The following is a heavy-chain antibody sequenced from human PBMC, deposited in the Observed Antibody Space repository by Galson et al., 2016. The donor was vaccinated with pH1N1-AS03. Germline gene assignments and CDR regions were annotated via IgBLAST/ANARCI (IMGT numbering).Heavy chain of an antibody. D-gene: IGHD6-19*01. CDR2: FYYIANT. CDR1: GGSIGVSY. V-gene: IGHV4-59*01. J-gene: IGHJ4*02. Sequence: LSLTCTVSGGSIGVSYWSWIRQSPGRGVEWIGYFYYIANTKYNPSLKSRVTMSVDTSKKQFSLTLTSVTAADTAVYFCAREQKGTRGWYTVDYWGQGTVVTVSS. CDR3: AREQKGTRGWYTVDY.